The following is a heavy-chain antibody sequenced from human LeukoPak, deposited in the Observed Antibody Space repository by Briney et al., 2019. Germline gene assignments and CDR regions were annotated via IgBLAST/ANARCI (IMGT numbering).Heavy chain of an antibody. CDR1: GDSISSYF. CDR2: IYFSGST. Sequence: SETLSLTCTVSGDSISSYFWSWIRQPPGKGLEWIGYIYFSGSTNYNPSLKSRVTMSLDTSRNQFSLKLNSVTAADTAVYYCARDLGNTIFRDGFDVWGQGTTVTVSS. V-gene: IGHV4-59*01. CDR3: ARDLGNTIFRDGFDV. J-gene: IGHJ6*02. D-gene: IGHD3-9*01.